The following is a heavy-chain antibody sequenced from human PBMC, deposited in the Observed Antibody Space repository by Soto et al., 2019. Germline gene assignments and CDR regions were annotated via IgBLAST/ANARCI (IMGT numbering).Heavy chain of an antibody. V-gene: IGHV3-30*18. D-gene: IGHD2-15*01. Sequence: QVQLVESGGGVVQPGRSLRISCAGSGFTFSNYGLHWVRQAPGKGLEWVAVISYDGSHKYYADSVKGRFTISRDNSNNMLYLQMDSLRAEYTAVYYCAKDGAPRYCSRSSCHPAGAYWGQGTLVTVSS. J-gene: IGHJ4*02. CDR1: GFTFSNYG. CDR2: ISYDGSHK. CDR3: AKDGAPRYCSRSSCHPAGAY.